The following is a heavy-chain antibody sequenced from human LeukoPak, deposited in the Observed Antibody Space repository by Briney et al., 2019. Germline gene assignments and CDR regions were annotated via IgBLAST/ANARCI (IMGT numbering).Heavy chain of an antibody. J-gene: IGHJ2*01. CDR2: ISYSGST. CDR3: ASGTYYWYFDL. CDR1: GGFISSYY. D-gene: IGHD1-26*01. Sequence: SETLSFTCTVSGGFISSYYWSWIRQPPGKGLEWIGYISYSGSTNYNPSLKSRVTISVDTSKSQFYLKLSSVTAADTAVYFCASGTYYWYFDLWGRGTLVTVSS. V-gene: IGHV4-59*01.